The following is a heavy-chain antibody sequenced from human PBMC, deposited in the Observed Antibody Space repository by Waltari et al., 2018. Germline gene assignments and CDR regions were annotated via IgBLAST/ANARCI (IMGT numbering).Heavy chain of an antibody. Sequence: EVQLVESGGGLVKPGGSLTLSCEASGFTVNSVSMTWVRQAPGKGLEWLSTIASGSDYIFYAVSVRCRFTISRDNARSTVNLRMNSLRTEDTAVYYCVKGGYIISDYWGQGIQVIVSS. CDR2: IASGSDYI. V-gene: IGHV3-21*02. CDR1: GFTVNSVS. J-gene: IGHJ4*02. D-gene: IGHD3-22*01. CDR3: VKGGYIISDY.